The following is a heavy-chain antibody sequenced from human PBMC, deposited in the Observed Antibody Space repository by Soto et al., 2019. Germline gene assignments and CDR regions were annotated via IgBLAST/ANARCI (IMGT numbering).Heavy chain of an antibody. CDR3: ATGGGYSSGWSQPLDY. V-gene: IGHV4-30-2*01. D-gene: IGHD6-19*01. Sequence: QLQLQESGSGLVKPSQTLSLTCAVSGGSISSGGYSWSWIRQPPGKGLEWIGYIYHSGSTYYNPSPKSRVTISVDRSKNQFSLKLSSVTAADTAVYYCATGGGYSSGWSQPLDYWGQGTLVTVSS. J-gene: IGHJ4*02. CDR1: GGSISSGGYS. CDR2: IYHSGST.